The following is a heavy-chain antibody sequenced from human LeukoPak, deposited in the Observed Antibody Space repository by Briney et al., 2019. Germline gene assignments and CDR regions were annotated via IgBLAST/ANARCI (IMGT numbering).Heavy chain of an antibody. J-gene: IGHJ4*02. CDR2: VSTTSKTI. D-gene: IGHD3-22*01. V-gene: IGHV3-11*01. CDR3: ARGTLLTRDSGYPVFAY. CDR1: GFTFNDYY. Sequence: GGSLRLSCAASGFTFNDYYMTWIRQAPGKGLEWIAYVSTTSKTIYYAESVEGRFSISRDNAKNSAFLQMNSLRDDDTAVYYCARGTLLTRDSGYPVFAYWGQGTQVTVSS.